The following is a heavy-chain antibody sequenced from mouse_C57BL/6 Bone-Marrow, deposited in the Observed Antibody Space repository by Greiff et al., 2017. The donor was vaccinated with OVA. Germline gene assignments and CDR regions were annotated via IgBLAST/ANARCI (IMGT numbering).Heavy chain of an antibody. CDR2: IYPSDSET. CDR1: GYTFTSYW. J-gene: IGHJ3*01. D-gene: IGHD2-2*01. Sequence: QVQLQQPGAGLVRPGSSVKLSCKASGYTFTSYWMDWVKQRPGQGLEWIGNIYPSDSETHYNQKFKDKATLTVDKSSSTAYMQLSSLTSEDSAVYYCARSYGYDEGFAYWGQGTLVTVSA. CDR3: ARSYGYDEGFAY. V-gene: IGHV1-61*01.